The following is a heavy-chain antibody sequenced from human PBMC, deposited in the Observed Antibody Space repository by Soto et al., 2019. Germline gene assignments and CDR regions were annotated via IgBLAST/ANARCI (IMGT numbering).Heavy chain of an antibody. Sequence: EVQLLESGGGLVQPGGSLRLSCAASGFTFNNYAMTWVRKAQGRGLEGVSAISGGGDTTSYADSVKGRFTVSRDGSKNTLYLQMSSLRAEDTALYYCAKGRGGSGSLTPRVDFWGQGTLVTVSS. CDR1: GFTFNNYA. V-gene: IGHV3-23*01. CDR2: ISGGGDTT. CDR3: AKGRGGSGSLTPRVDF. J-gene: IGHJ4*02. D-gene: IGHD3-10*01.